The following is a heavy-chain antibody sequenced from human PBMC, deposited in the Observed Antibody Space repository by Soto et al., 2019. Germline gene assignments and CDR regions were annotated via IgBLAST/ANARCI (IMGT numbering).Heavy chain of an antibody. J-gene: IGHJ4*02. V-gene: IGHV3-30*18. D-gene: IGHD2-15*01. Sequence: PGGSLRLSCAASGFTFSSYGMHWVRQAPGKGLEWVAVISYDGSNKYYADSVKGRFTISRDNSKNTLYLQMNSLRAEDTAVYYCAKDRLLRIAAPGYWGQGT. CDR2: ISYDGSNK. CDR3: AKDRLLRIAAPGY. CDR1: GFTFSSYG.